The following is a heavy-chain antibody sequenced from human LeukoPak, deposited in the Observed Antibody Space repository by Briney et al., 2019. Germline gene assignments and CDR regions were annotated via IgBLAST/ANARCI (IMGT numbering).Heavy chain of an antibody. J-gene: IGHJ4*02. CDR1: GYSIGSDFY. CDR2: IYRSGNT. CDR3: ARSSSGWTIDY. Sequence: SETLSLTCVVSGYSIGSDFYWGWIRQPPGKGLEWIASIYRSGNTYSNSSLRSRVRMSIDTSKNHFSLRLTSVTAADTAVYYCARSSSGWTIDYWGQGTLVAVSS. D-gene: IGHD6-19*01. V-gene: IGHV4-38-2*01.